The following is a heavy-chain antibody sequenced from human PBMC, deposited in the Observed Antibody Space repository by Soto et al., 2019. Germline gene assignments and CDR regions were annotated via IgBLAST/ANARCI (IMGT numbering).Heavy chain of an antibody. CDR2: MNPLKGLSKT. CDR3: ARGATADYDFWANPRGDWLDL. CDR1: GYTFSSHD. V-gene: IGHV1-8*01. D-gene: IGHD3-3*01. J-gene: IGHJ5*02. Sequence: QVQLVQSGAEVKRPGASVKVSCKASGYTFSSHDIIWVRQPAGQGLEWMGWMNPLKGLSKTTYLSHFRGRVVMTRDTFLSTAYLELSGLRSDDTAVYFCARGATADYDFWANPRGDWLDLWGQGTLLTVSS.